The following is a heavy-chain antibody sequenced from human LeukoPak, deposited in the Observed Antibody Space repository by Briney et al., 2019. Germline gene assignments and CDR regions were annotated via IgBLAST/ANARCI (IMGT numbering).Heavy chain of an antibody. V-gene: IGHV3-23*01. CDR1: GFTFSSYA. CDR3: ARDGEGRDSSYYYYYMDV. Sequence: GGSLRLSCAASGFTFSSYAMSWVRQAPGKGLEWVSAISASGGRTFYADSVKGRFTISRDNSKNTLYLQMNSLRAEDTAVYYCARDGEGRDSSYYYYYMDVWGKGTTVTISS. D-gene: IGHD3-10*01. CDR2: ISASGGRT. J-gene: IGHJ6*03.